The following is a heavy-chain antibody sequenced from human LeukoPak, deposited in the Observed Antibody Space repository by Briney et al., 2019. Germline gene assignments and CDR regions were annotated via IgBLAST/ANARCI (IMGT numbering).Heavy chain of an antibody. D-gene: IGHD3-10*02. V-gene: IGHV3-48*03. Sequence: GGSWGLSCAASGFTFSSYEMNWVRKAPGKGLEWVSYISSSGSTIYYADSVKGRFTISRDNAKNSLYLQMNSLRAEDTAVYYCAELGITMIGGVWGKGTTVTISS. CDR3: AELGITMIGGV. CDR1: GFTFSSYE. J-gene: IGHJ6*04. CDR2: ISSSGSTI.